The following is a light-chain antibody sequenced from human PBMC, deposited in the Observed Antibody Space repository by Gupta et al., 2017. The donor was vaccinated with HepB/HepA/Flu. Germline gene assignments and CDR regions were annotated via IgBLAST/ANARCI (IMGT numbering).Light chain of an antibody. CDR3: QVWNTSRGV. CDR1: YFGRKR. J-gene: IGLJ2*01. CDR2: YGS. Sequence: SYMLTQPPSVSVAPGKTARITCRGKYFGRKRVHWYPQKPDQAHVMVIYYGSGRPSGIPERFSGSNSGTTATLTISRVEARDEADYYCQVWNTSRGVFGGGTKLTVL. V-gene: IGLV3-21*04.